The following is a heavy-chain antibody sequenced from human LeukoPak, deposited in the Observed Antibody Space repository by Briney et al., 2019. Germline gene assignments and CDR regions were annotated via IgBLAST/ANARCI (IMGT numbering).Heavy chain of an antibody. CDR2: IYYSGST. J-gene: IGHJ4*02. CDR1: GGSISSYY. CDR3: ARDNYYDSSGYDY. Sequence: PSETLPLTCTVSGGSISSYYWSWIRQPPGKGLEWIGYIYYSGSTNYNPSLKSRVTISVDTSKNQFSLKLSSVTAADTAVYYCARDNYYDSSGYDYWGQGTLVTVSS. D-gene: IGHD3-22*01. V-gene: IGHV4-59*12.